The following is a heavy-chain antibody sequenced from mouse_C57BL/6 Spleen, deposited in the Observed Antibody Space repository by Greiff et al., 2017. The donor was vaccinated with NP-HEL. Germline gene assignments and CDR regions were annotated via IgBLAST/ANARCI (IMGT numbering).Heavy chain of an antibody. CDR3: ARHGTTVVASYYYAMDY. CDR1: GFTFSSYG. J-gene: IGHJ4*01. V-gene: IGHV5-6*01. CDR2: ISSGGSYT. Sequence: EVQGVESGGDLVKPGGSLKLSCAASGFTFSSYGMSWVRQTPDKRLEWVATISSGGSYTYYPDSVKGRFTISRDNAKNTLYLQMSSLKSEDTAMYYCARHGTTVVASYYYAMDYWGQGTSVTVSS. D-gene: IGHD1-1*01.